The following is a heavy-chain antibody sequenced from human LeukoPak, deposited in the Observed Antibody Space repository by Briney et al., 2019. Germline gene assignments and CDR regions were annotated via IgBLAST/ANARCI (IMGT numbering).Heavy chain of an antibody. J-gene: IGHJ4*02. CDR3: ARVWELRRPGLGFDY. Sequence: ASVKVSCKASGYTFTGYYMHWVRQAPGQGLEWMGWINPNSGGTNYAQKFQGRVTMTRDTSISSAYMELSRLRSDDTAVYYCARVWELRRPGLGFDYWGQGTLVTVSS. CDR2: INPNSGGT. CDR1: GYTFTGYY. D-gene: IGHD1-26*01. V-gene: IGHV1-2*02.